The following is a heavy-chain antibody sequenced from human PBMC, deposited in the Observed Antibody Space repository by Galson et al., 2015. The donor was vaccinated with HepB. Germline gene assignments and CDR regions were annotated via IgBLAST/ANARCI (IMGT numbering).Heavy chain of an antibody. J-gene: IGHJ4*02. D-gene: IGHD6-13*01. CDR2: INPNSGGT. Sequence: CKASGYTFTGYYMHWVRQAPGQGLEWMGWINPNSGGTNYAQKFQGRVTMTRDTSISTAYMELSRLRSDDTAVYYCARALGYSSSSLDYWGQGTLVTVSS. CDR1: GYTFTGYY. CDR3: ARALGYSSSSLDY. V-gene: IGHV1-2*02.